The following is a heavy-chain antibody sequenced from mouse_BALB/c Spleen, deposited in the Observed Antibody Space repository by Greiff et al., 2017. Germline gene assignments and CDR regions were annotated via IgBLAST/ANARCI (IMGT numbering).Heavy chain of an antibody. CDR3: ARFIYGNYAMDY. J-gene: IGHJ4*01. V-gene: IGHV3-8*02. Sequence: EVKLVESGPSLVKPSQTLSLTCSVTGDSITSGYWNWIRKFPGNKLEYMGYISYSGSTYYNPSLKSRISITRDTSKNQYYLQLNSVTTEDTATYYCARFIYGNYAMDYWGQGTSVTVSS. CDR2: ISYSGST. D-gene: IGHD2-1*01. CDR1: GDSITSGY.